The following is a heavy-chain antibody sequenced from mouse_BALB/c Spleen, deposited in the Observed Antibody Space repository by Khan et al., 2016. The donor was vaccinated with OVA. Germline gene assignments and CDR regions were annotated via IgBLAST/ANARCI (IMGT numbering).Heavy chain of an antibody. Sequence: EVQLQESGPGLVKPSQSLSLTCTVTGYSITSDYAWNWIRQFPGNKLEWMGYISYSGDTAYNPSLKSRISITRKQSKNQFFLQLNSVTNEDTATYYCAARILYYYGGNFEGDNFDDWGQGTTLTVSS. CDR3: AARILYYYGGNFEGDNFDD. J-gene: IGHJ2*01. V-gene: IGHV3-2*02. CDR2: ISYSGDT. D-gene: IGHD1-1*02. CDR1: GYSITSDYA.